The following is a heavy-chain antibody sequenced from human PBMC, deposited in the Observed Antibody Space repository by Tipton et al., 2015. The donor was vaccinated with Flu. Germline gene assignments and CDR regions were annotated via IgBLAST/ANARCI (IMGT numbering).Heavy chain of an antibody. CDR1: GYSMTSGYY. CDR2: IFHSGIT. V-gene: IGHV4-38-2*01. D-gene: IGHD3-10*01. CDR3: ATTTYFYGSGSHDY. Sequence: PGLVKPSETLSLTCGVSGYSMTSGYYWGWIRQSPGKGLEWIGSIFHSGITYYNPSLKSRVTISVDTSKNQFSLKLNSVTAADTAVYYCATTTYFYGSGSHDYWGQGTLVTVSS. J-gene: IGHJ4*02.